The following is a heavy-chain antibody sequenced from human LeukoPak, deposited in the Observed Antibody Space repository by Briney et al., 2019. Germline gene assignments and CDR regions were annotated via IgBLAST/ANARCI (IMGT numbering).Heavy chain of an antibody. D-gene: IGHD2-21*01. J-gene: IGHJ4*02. Sequence: GGSLRLSCAVSGITLSNYGMSWVRQAPGKGLEWVAGISDSSGRTNYADSVQGRFTIARDNSENTLYLQMNSLRAEDTAVYFCARRGAVIRVILVGFHKEAYYFDSWGQGALVTVSS. CDR3: ARRGAVIRVILVGFHKEAYYFDS. CDR1: GITLSNYG. V-gene: IGHV3-23*01. CDR2: ISDSSGRT.